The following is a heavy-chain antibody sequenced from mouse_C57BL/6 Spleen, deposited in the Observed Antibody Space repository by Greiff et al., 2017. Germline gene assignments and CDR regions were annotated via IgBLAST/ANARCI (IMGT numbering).Heavy chain of an antibody. D-gene: IGHD1-1*01. J-gene: IGHJ4*01. CDR1: GYTFTSYT. Sequence: VQLQQSGAELARPGASVKMSCKASGYTFTSYTMHWVKQRPGQGLEWIGYINPSSGYTKYNQKFKDKATLTADKSSSTAYMQLSSLTSEASAVYYCARSGGRVYYAMDYWGQGTSVTVSS. V-gene: IGHV1-4*01. CDR2: INPSSGYT. CDR3: ARSGGRVYYAMDY.